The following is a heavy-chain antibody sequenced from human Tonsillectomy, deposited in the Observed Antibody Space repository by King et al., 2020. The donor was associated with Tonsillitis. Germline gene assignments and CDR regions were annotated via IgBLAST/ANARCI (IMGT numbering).Heavy chain of an antibody. J-gene: IGHJ3*01. CDR1: GGSVSGFD. D-gene: IGHD5-18*01. V-gene: IGHV4-59*02. CDR2: MHFGGTT. Sequence: VQLQESGPGLVKPSENLSLTCTVSGGSVSGFDWSWIRQTPGKGLEWIGFMHFGGTTNQNPSLKSRVTVSVDSSKNQVSLKLSSVTAADTAVYYCARGGFSYGPNAFDLWGQGTMVTVSS. CDR3: ARGGFSYGPNAFDL.